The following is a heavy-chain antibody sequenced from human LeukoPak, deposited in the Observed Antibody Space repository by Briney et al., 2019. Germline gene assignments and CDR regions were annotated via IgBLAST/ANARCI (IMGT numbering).Heavy chain of an antibody. Sequence: GGSLRLSCAASGFTFDDYGMSWVRQAPGRGLEWVSGINWNGGSTGYADSVTGRFTISRDNAKNSLYLQMNSLRAEDTALYYCARVDSSSWQYNWFDPWGQGTLVTVSS. CDR2: INWNGGST. V-gene: IGHV3-20*04. CDR3: ARVDSSSWQYNWFDP. J-gene: IGHJ5*02. CDR1: GFTFDDYG. D-gene: IGHD6-13*01.